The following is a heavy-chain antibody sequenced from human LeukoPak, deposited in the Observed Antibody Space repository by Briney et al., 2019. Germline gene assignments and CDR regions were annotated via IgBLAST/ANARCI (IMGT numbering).Heavy chain of an antibody. CDR3: ARVIYGCHGD. CDR1: GFTFSSYE. J-gene: IGHJ4*02. CDR2: ISSSGSTI. D-gene: IGHD4-17*01. V-gene: IGHV3-48*03. Sequence: GGSLRLSCAASGFTFSSYEMNWVRQAPGKGLEWVSYISSSGSTIYYADSVKGRFTISRDNAKNSLYLQMNSLRAEDTAAYYCARVIYGCHGDWGQGTLVTVSS.